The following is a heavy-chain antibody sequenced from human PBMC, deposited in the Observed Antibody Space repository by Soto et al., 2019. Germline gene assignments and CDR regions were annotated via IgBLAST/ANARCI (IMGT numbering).Heavy chain of an antibody. CDR3: ARRGGSSGWYDYFDY. CDR1: GYTFTSYG. CDR2: ISTYSGNT. V-gene: IGHV1-18*01. J-gene: IGHJ4*02. Sequence: QVQLVQSGAEVKKPGASVKVSCKASGYTFTSYGISWVRQAPGQGLEWMGRISTYSGNTNYAQKLQGRVTMTTDTSTSTAYMELRSLRPDDTAVYYGARRGGSSGWYDYFDYWGQGTLVTVSS. D-gene: IGHD6-19*01.